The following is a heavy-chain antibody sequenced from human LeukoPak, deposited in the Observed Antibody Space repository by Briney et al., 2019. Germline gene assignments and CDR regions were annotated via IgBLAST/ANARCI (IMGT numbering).Heavy chain of an antibody. CDR2: IYPGDSDT. CDR3: ARNQLLWTWFDP. D-gene: IGHD2-2*01. CDR1: GYSFTSYW. J-gene: IGHJ5*02. Sequence: NPGESLNISCKGSGYSFTSYWIGWVRQMPGKGLEWMGIIYPGDSDTRYSPSFQSQVTISADKSISTAYLQWSSLKASDTAMYYCARNQLLWTWFDPWGQGTLVTVSS. V-gene: IGHV5-51*01.